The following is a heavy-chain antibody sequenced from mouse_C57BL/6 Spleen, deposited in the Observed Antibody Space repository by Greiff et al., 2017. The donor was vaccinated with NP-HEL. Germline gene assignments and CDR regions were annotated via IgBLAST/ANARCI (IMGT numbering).Heavy chain of an antibody. V-gene: IGHV1-64*01. D-gene: IGHD1-1*01. CDR1: GYTFTSYW. CDR3: ARGGDYYGSSHWYFDV. J-gene: IGHJ1*03. CDR2: IHPNSGST. Sequence: QVQLKQPGAELVKPGASVKLSCKASGYTFTSYWMHWVKQRPGQGLEWIGMIHPNSGSTNYNEKFKSKATLTVDKSSSTAYMQLSSLTSEDSAVYYCARGGDYYGSSHWYFDVWGTGTTVTVSS.